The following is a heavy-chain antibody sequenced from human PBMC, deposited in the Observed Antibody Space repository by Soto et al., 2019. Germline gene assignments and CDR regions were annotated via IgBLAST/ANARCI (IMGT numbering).Heavy chain of an antibody. CDR1: GYIFTYRY. Sequence: ASVKVSCKASGYIFTYRYLYWVRQAPGQALEWMGWIIPYNGNTNYAQKFQDRFSITRESSLSTVYMELRSLRSDDTGMYYCARSALDDDGYHYLDSWGHGTLVTVSS. J-gene: IGHJ5*01. CDR3: ARSALDDDGYHYLDS. D-gene: IGHD5-18*01. CDR2: IIPYNGNT. V-gene: IGHV1-45*02.